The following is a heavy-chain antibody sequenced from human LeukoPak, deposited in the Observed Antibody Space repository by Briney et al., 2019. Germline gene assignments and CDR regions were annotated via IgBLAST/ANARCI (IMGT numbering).Heavy chain of an antibody. V-gene: IGHV3-23*01. D-gene: IGHD3-22*01. CDR1: GFTFSSYA. Sequence: GASLRLSCAASGFTFSSYAMSWVRQAPGKGLEWASAISGSGGSTYYADSVKGRFTISRDNSKNTLYLQMNSLRAEDTAVYYCAKDLGYKTYYYDSSGYQPAFDYWGQGTLVTVSS. CDR3: AKDLGYKTYYYDSSGYQPAFDY. CDR2: ISGSGGST. J-gene: IGHJ4*02.